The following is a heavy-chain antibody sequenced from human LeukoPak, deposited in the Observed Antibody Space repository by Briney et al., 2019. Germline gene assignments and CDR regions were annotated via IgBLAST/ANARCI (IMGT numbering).Heavy chain of an antibody. CDR3: ARGYCSGGSCSLYHWFDP. CDR2: INTNTGNP. V-gene: IGHV7-4-1*02. D-gene: IGHD2-15*01. Sequence: ASVKVSCKASGYTFTSYGISWVRQAPGQGLEWMGWINTNTGNPTYAQGFTGRFVFSLDTSVSTAYLQISSLKAEDTAVYYCARGYCSGGSCSLYHWFDPWGQGTLVTVSS. J-gene: IGHJ5*02. CDR1: GYTFTSYG.